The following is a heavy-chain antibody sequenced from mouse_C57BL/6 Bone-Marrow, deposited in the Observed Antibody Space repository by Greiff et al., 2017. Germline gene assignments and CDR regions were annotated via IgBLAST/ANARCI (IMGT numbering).Heavy chain of an antibody. J-gene: IGHJ3*01. CDR3: AKYYGSSYGFAY. CDR1: GYTFTDYY. D-gene: IGHD1-1*01. CDR2: IFPGSGST. V-gene: IGHV1-75*01. Sequence: LEESGPELVKPGASVKISCKASGYTFTDYYINWVKQRPGQGLEWIGWIFPGSGSTYYNEKFKGKATLTVDKSSSTAYMLLSSLTSEDSAVYFCAKYYGSSYGFAYWGQGTLVTVSA.